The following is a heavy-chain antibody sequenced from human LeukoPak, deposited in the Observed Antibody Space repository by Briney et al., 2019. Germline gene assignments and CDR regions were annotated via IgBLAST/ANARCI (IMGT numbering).Heavy chain of an antibody. V-gene: IGHV1-2*02. J-gene: IGHJ4*02. Sequence: ASVKVSCKASGYTFSGTGWHLYWLRQAPGQGLECMGWIYPYTGATHYAQKFQGRVAMTRDTSISTAYMELSRPRPDDTAVYYCARDGPAQMVDFDYWGQGTLVTVSS. CDR3: ARDGPAQMVDFDY. CDR1: GYTFSGTGWH. CDR2: IYPYTGAT. D-gene: IGHD3-10*01.